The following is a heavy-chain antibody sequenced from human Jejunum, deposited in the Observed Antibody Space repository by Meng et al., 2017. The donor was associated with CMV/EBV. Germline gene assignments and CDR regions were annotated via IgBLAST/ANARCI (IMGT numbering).Heavy chain of an antibody. D-gene: IGHD3/OR15-3a*01. CDR3: AKDPTYMIFAVGIPTYFDY. Sequence: SHAMSWVRQAAGKRPEWVSGISGSGPATYYADSVKGRFIISRDNSKNTLYLQMNSLRAEDTAVYYCAKDPTYMIFAVGIPTYFDYWGQGTLVTVSS. CDR1: SHA. CDR2: ISGSGPAT. V-gene: IGHV3-23*01. J-gene: IGHJ4*02.